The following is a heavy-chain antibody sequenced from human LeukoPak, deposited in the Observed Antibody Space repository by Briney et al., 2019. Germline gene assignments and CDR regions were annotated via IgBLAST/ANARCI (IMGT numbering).Heavy chain of an antibody. CDR3: AIRPYPYYFDH. D-gene: IGHD3-16*01. V-gene: IGHV4-59*08. Sequence: PSETLSLTCTVSGGSISSYYWNWIRQPPGKGLEWIGYIYSSGSTVYNPSLRSRVTISVDTSKSQFSLNLTSVTAADTAVYYCAIRPYPYYFDHWGQGALVTVSS. CDR1: GGSISSYY. CDR2: IYSSGST. J-gene: IGHJ4*01.